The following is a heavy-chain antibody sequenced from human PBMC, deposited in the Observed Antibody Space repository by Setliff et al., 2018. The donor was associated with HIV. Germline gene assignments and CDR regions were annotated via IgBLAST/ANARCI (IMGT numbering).Heavy chain of an antibody. CDR3: ATRNTLRYFEWLNYYYYYMDV. D-gene: IGHD3-9*01. CDR1: GGSISSGGYY. CDR2: IYYSGST. V-gene: IGHV4-31*03. Sequence: PSETLSLTCTVSGGSISSGGYYWRWIRQHPWKGLEWIGYIYYSGSTYYNPSLKSRVTISVDTSRNQFYLDLRSVTAADTAVYYCATRNTLRYFEWLNYYYYYMDVWGKGTTVTVSS. J-gene: IGHJ6*03.